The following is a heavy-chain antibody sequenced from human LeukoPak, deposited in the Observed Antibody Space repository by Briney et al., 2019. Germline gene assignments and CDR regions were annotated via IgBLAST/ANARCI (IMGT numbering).Heavy chain of an antibody. V-gene: IGHV3-7*01. J-gene: IGHJ4*02. CDR1: GSNFGDHW. Sequence: PGGSLRLSCVVSGSNFGDHWMTWVRQAPGKGLEWVANMKHDGSAKNYVDSVKGRFSISRDNDKNSVYLEMNSLRVEDTAVYYCATTTRGDSWGQGTLVTVSS. D-gene: IGHD4-11*01. CDR3: ATTTRGDS. CDR2: MKHDGSAK.